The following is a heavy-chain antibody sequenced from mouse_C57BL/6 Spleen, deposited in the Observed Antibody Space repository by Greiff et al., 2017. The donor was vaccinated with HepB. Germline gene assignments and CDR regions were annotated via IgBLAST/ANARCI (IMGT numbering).Heavy chain of an antibody. CDR1: GYSITSGYY. CDR3: ARGDGSLLGLFDY. V-gene: IGHV3-6*01. CDR2: ISYDGSN. D-gene: IGHD2-3*01. J-gene: IGHJ2*01. Sequence: EVQRVESGPGLVKPSQSLSLTCSVTGYSITSGYYWNWIRQFPGNKLEWMGYISYDGSNNYNPSLKNRISITRDTSKNQFFLKLNSVTTEDTATYYCARGDGSLLGLFDYWGKGTTLTVSS.